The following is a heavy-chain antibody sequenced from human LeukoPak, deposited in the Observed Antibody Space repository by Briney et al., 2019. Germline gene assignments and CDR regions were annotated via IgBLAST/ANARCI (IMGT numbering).Heavy chain of an antibody. CDR3: AREAGGYSYGHPFDY. V-gene: IGHV4-59*12. CDR1: GGSISSYY. J-gene: IGHJ4*02. D-gene: IGHD5-18*01. CDR2: IYYSGST. Sequence: RASETLSLTCTVSGGSISSYYWSWIRQPPGKGLEWIGYIYYSGSTNYNPSLKSRVTISVDTSKNQFSLKLSSVTAADTAVYYCAREAGGYSYGHPFDYWGQGTLVTVSS.